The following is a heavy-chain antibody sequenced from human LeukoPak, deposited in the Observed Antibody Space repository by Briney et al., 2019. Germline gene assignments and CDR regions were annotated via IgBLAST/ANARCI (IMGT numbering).Heavy chain of an antibody. Sequence: ASVKVSCKASGYTFTSYYMHWVRQAPGQGLEWMGIINPSGGSTSYAQKFQGRVTMTRDMSTSTAYMELRSLRSDDTALYYCVRDRGDPKYYYDSSGYGQADYWGQGTLVTVSS. CDR1: GYTFTSYY. V-gene: IGHV1-46*01. D-gene: IGHD3-22*01. CDR2: INPSGGST. CDR3: VRDRGDPKYYYDSSGYGQADY. J-gene: IGHJ4*02.